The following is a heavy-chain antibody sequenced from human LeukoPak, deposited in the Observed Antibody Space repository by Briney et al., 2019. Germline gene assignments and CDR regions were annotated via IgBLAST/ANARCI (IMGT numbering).Heavy chain of an antibody. D-gene: IGHD4-17*01. J-gene: IGHJ3*02. Sequence: SGPTLVNPTQTLTLTCTFSGFSLSTSGVGVGWIRQPPGKALEWLALIYWDDDKRYSPSLKSRLTITKDTSKNQVVLTMTNMDPVDTATYYCARVDLTVTTSAFDIWGQGTMVTVSS. CDR3: ARVDLTVTTSAFDI. CDR2: IYWDDDK. CDR1: GFSLSTSGVG. V-gene: IGHV2-5*02.